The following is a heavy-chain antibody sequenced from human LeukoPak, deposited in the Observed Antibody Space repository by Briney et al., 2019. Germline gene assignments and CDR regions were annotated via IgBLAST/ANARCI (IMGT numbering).Heavy chain of an antibody. CDR2: IYYSGST. V-gene: IGHV4-31*03. D-gene: IGHD3-22*01. J-gene: IGHJ3*02. CDR1: GGSISSGGYY. Sequence: NASETLSLTCTVSGGSISSGGYYWSWIRQHPGKGLEWIGYIYYSGSTYYNPSLKSRVTISVDTSKNQFSLKLSSVTAADTAVYYCAREGDSSGYKAFDIWGQGTMVTVSS. CDR3: AREGDSSGYKAFDI.